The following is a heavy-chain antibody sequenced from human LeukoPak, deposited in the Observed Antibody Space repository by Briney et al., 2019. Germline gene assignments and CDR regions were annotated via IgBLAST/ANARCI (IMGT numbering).Heavy chain of an antibody. CDR3: ATAVSDY. V-gene: IGHV3-23*01. D-gene: IGHD5/OR15-5a*01. Sequence: GGSLRLSCAASGFTFSDFAMNWVRQAPGKGLEWVSHIGGSSGSYYSASVQTRFSVSRDDSKNMMYLQMNDLSAEDTAIYYCATAVSDYWGQGTLVTVSS. J-gene: IGHJ4*02. CDR2: IGGSSGS. CDR1: GFTFSDFA.